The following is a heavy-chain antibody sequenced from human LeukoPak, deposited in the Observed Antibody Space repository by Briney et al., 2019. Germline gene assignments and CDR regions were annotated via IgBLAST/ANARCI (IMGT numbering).Heavy chain of an antibody. CDR2: INWNGGST. Sequence: GGSLRLSCAASGFTFDDYGMSWVRQAPGKGLEWVSGINWNGGSTGYADSVKGRFTISRDNAKNMLYLQLDSLTAEDTAVYYCSRGLVGYYHDSSTYPDSWGQGTLVTVSS. J-gene: IGHJ4*02. V-gene: IGHV3-20*04. CDR3: SRGLVGYYHDSSTYPDS. CDR1: GFTFDDYG. D-gene: IGHD3-22*01.